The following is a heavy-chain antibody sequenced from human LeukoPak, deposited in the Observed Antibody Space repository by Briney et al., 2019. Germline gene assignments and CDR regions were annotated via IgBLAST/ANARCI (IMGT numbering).Heavy chain of an antibody. Sequence: NPSETLSLTCTVSGGSISSYYWSWIRQPPGKGLEWIGYIYYSGSTNYNPSLKSRVTISVDTSKNQFSLKLSSVTAADTAVYYCARSVGATDYWGQGTLVTVSS. J-gene: IGHJ4*02. D-gene: IGHD1-26*01. CDR2: IYYSGST. CDR1: GGSISSYY. V-gene: IGHV4-59*08. CDR3: ARSVGATDY.